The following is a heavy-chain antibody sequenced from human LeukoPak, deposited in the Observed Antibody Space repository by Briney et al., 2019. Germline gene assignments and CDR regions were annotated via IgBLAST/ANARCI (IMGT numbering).Heavy chain of an antibody. D-gene: IGHD2-15*01. V-gene: IGHV1-18*01. CDR1: GYTFTSYG. CDR3: AREVGSCSGGSCYSGLVDDY. Sequence: ASVKVSCKASGYTFTSYGISWVRQAPGQGLEWMGWISAYNGNTNYAQKLQGRVTMTTDTSTSTAYMELRSLRSDDTAVYYCAREVGSCSGGSCYSGLVDDYWGQGTLVTVSS. CDR2: ISAYNGNT. J-gene: IGHJ4*02.